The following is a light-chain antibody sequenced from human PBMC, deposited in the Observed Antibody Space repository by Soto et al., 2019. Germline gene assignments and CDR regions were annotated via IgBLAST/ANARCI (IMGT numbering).Light chain of an antibody. CDR1: QRVSSSY. CDR2: GAS. Sequence: EIVLTQAPGTLPLSPGERATLSCRASQRVSSSYLAWYQQKPGQAPRLIIFGASIRSTAIPDRFSGSGAETDFTLNISSLEPEDFAVYYCQPYGSSPLLTFGVGTHGQIK. J-gene: IGKJ4*01. V-gene: IGKV3-20*01. CDR3: QPYGSSPLLT.